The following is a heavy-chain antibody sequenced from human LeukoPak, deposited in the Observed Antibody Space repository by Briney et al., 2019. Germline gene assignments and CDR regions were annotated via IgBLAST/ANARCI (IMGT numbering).Heavy chain of an antibody. J-gene: IGHJ5*02. CDR2: ISTTSNYI. V-gene: IGHV3-21*04. CDR1: GFTFSDYT. D-gene: IGHD5-12*01. Sequence: GGSLRLSCAASGFTFSDYTMNWVCQAPGKGLEWVSSISTTSNYIYYADSVKGRFTISRDNAKNSLYLQMNSLRAEDTAVYYCAKGSRLVATLSWFDPWGQGTLVTVSS. CDR3: AKGSRLVATLSWFDP.